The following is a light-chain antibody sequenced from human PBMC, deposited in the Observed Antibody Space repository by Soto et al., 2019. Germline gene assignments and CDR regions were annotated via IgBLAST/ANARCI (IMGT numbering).Light chain of an antibody. CDR2: DAS. CDR1: QSISNW. V-gene: IGKV1-5*01. Sequence: DIQMTQSPSTLSASVGDRVTITCRASQSISNWLAWYQQKPGKAPKLLIYDASNLESGVPSRFSGGGSGTEFSLTISSLQPDDFATYYCQQYNYFWAFGQGTKVDTK. J-gene: IGKJ1*01. CDR3: QQYNYFWA.